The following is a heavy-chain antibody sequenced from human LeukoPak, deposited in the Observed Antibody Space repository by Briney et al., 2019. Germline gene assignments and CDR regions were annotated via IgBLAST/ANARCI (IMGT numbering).Heavy chain of an antibody. CDR1: GDSISRSHY. V-gene: IGHV4-39*01. CDR3: ARLLGDYETPAFDI. J-gene: IGHJ3*02. D-gene: IGHD4-17*01. Sequence: PSETLSLTCTVSGDSISRSHYWGWIRQPPGKGLEWIGSIKYSGNTFYNPSLKSRVTISVDTSKNQFSLKLSSVTAADTAVHYCARLLGDYETPAFDIWGQGTMVTVS. CDR2: IKYSGNT.